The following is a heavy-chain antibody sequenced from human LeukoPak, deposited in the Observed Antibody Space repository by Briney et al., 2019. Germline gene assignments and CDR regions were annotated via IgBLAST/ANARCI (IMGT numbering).Heavy chain of an antibody. D-gene: IGHD2-21*02. CDR3: AREESCGGDCYCDY. CDR1: GVTFSSYS. J-gene: IGHJ4*02. V-gene: IGHV3-21*01. CDR2: ISSSSSYI. Sequence: GGSLRLSCAASGVTFSSYSMNWVRQAPGEGVECGSSISSSSSYIYYAGYVKGRFTIPRDNAKNSLYLQMNSLRAEDTAVYYCAREESCGGDCYCDYWGQGTLVTVSS.